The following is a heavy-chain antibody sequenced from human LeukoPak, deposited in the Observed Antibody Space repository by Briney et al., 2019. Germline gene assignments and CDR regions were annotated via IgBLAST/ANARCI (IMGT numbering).Heavy chain of an antibody. CDR3: ARILLRYFDWLLYPIGWFDP. CDR1: GYTFTSYG. CDR2: ISAYNGNT. J-gene: IGHJ5*02. D-gene: IGHD3-9*01. V-gene: IGHV1-18*01. Sequence: ASVKVSCKASGYTFTSYGISWVRQAPGQGLEWMGWISAYNGNTNYAQKLQGRVTMTTDTSTSTAYMELRSLRSDDTAVYYCARILLRYFDWLLYPIGWFDPWGQRTLVTVSS.